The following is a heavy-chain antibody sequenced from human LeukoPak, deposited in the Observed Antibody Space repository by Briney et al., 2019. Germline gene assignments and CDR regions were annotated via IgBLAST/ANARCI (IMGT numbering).Heavy chain of an antibody. V-gene: IGHV5-51*01. J-gene: IGHJ6*03. CDR3: AMTGHGSGYYYYNYMDV. Sequence: GESLKISCKGSGYSFTSYWIGWVRQMPGKGLEWMGIIYPGDSDTRYSPSFQGQVTISADKSISTAYLQWSSLKASDTAMYYCAMTGHGSGYYYYNYMDVWGKGTTVTVSS. CDR2: IYPGDSDT. CDR1: GYSFTSYW. D-gene: IGHD2-15*01.